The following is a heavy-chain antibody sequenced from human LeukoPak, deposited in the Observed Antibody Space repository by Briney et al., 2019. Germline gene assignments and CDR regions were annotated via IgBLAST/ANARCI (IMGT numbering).Heavy chain of an antibody. CDR1: GGSFSGYY. V-gene: IGHV4-34*01. D-gene: IGHD2-15*01. CDR2: INHSGST. CDR3: ARGRVKWWSPFDY. Sequence: SETLSLTCAVYGGSFSGYYWSWIRQPPGKGLEWIGEINHSGSTNYNPSLKSRVTISVDTSKNQFSLKLSSVTAADTAVYYRARGRVKWWSPFDYWGQGTLVTVSS. J-gene: IGHJ4*02.